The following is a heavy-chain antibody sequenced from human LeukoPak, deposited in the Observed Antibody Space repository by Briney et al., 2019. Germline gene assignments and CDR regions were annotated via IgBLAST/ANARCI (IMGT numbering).Heavy chain of an antibody. CDR1: GYSFTNSG. CDR2: ISTFTGDT. CDR3: ARDEGRFDP. V-gene: IGHV1-18*01. J-gene: IGHJ5*02. Sequence: ASVKVSCKASGYSFTNSGIAWVRQAPGQGLEWMGWISTFTGDTNYAQKFQSRVTMTTDTSTTTVYMELKSLTSDDTAVYYCARDEGRFDPWGQGALVTVSS.